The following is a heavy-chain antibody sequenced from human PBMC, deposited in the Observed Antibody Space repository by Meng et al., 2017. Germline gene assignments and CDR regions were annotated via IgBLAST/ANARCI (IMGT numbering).Heavy chain of an antibody. D-gene: IGHD6-6*01. J-gene: IGHJ4*02. CDR2: INHSGST. Sequence: HVRAQQGGRGRCEPSAALSLTCAVFGGSFSGYYWSWIRQPPGKGLEWIGEINHSGSTNYNPSLKSRVTISVDTSKNQFSLKLSSVTAADTAVYYCARRGIAARPFYYWGQGTLVTVSS. V-gene: IGHV4-34*01. CDR3: ARRGIAARPFYY. CDR1: GGSFSGYY.